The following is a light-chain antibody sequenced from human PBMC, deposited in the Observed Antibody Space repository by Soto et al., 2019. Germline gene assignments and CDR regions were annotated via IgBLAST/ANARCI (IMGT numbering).Light chain of an antibody. CDR1: HNILNW. CDR2: KAS. J-gene: IGKJ1*01. CDR3: QQYNSHST. V-gene: IGKV1-5*03. Sequence: DIQMTQSPSSLSASVGDTVTISCRASHNILNWLAWYQQKPGKAPKLLIYKASSLQSGVPSRFRGGGSGTEFTLTINSLQPDDFATYYCQQYNSHSTF.